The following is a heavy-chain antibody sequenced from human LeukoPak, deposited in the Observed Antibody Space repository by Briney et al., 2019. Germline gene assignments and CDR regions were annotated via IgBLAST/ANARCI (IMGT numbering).Heavy chain of an antibody. CDR2: IYHSGST. CDR1: GYSISSGYY. D-gene: IGHD3-22*01. J-gene: IGHJ5*02. V-gene: IGHV4-38-2*02. Sequence: PSETLSLTCTVSGYSISSGYYWGWIRQPPGKGLEWIGSIYHSGSTYYNPSLKSRVTISVDTSKNQFSLKLSSVTAADTAVYYCAIGGYYDSSGYSSSTLDPWGQGTLVTVSS. CDR3: AIGGYYDSSGYSSSTLDP.